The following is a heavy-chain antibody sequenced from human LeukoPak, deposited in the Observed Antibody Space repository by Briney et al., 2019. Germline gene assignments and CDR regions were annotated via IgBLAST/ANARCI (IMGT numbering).Heavy chain of an antibody. CDR3: VRDRGGTFDY. CDR1: GFTFSSYW. Sequence: GGSLRLSCVASGFTFSSYWMHWVRQAPGRGLVWVSRINSDGTSTNYADSVKGRFTISRDNAKNMLYLQMNSLRAEDTAVFYCVRDRGGTFDYWGQGTLVTVSS. CDR2: INSDGTST. D-gene: IGHD1-1*01. V-gene: IGHV3-74*01. J-gene: IGHJ4*02.